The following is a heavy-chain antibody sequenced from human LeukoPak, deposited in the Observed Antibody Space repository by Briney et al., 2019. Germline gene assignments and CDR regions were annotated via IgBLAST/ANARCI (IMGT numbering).Heavy chain of an antibody. J-gene: IGHJ4*02. V-gene: IGHV3-30-3*01. Sequence: PGGSLRLSCAASGFTFSSYAMHWVRQAPGKGLEWVAVISYDGSNKYYADSVKGRFTISRDNSKNTLYLQMNSLRAEDTAVYYCARDLCSVEPAAPRYYFDYWGQGTLVTVSS. D-gene: IGHD2-2*01. CDR2: ISYDGSNK. CDR1: GFTFSSYA. CDR3: ARDLCSVEPAAPRYYFDY.